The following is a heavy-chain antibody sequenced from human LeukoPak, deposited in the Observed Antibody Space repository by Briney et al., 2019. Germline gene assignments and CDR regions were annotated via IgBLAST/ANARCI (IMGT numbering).Heavy chain of an antibody. Sequence: PSETLSLTCAVSGGSISSGGYSWSWIRQPPGKGLEWIGYIYHSGSTYYNPSLKSRVTISVDRSKNQFSLKLSSVTAADTAVYYCARGRDGSYSRMWFDPWGQGTLVTVSS. D-gene: IGHD1-26*01. CDR3: ARGRDGSYSRMWFDP. V-gene: IGHV4-30-2*01. J-gene: IGHJ5*02. CDR1: GGSISSGGYS. CDR2: IYHSGST.